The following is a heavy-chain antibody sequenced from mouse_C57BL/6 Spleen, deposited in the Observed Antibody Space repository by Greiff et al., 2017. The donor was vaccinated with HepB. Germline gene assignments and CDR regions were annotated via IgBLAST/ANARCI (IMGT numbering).Heavy chain of an antibody. V-gene: IGHV1-52*01. Sequence: QVQLQQPGAELVRPGSSVKLSCKASGYTFTSYWMHWVKQRPIQGLEWIGNIDPSDSETHYNQKFKDKATLTVDKSSSTAYMKLSSLTSEDSAVYYGARRSSGYDFDYWGQGTTLTVSS. J-gene: IGHJ2*01. D-gene: IGHD3-2*02. CDR1: GYTFTSYW. CDR3: ARRSSGYDFDY. CDR2: IDPSDSET.